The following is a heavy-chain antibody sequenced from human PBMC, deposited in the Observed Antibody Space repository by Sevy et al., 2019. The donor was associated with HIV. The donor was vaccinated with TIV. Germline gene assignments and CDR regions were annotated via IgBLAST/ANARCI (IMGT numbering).Heavy chain of an antibody. CDR1: GGTFSSYA. J-gene: IGHJ5*02. CDR2: IIPIFGTA. CDR3: ARDGIAAAGIVSWFDP. D-gene: IGHD6-13*01. Sequence: ASVKVSCKASGGTFSSYAISWVRQAPGQGLEWMGGIIPIFGTANYAQKYQGRVTITADESTSTAYMELSRLRSEDTAVYYCARDGIAAAGIVSWFDPWGQGTLVTVSS. V-gene: IGHV1-69*13.